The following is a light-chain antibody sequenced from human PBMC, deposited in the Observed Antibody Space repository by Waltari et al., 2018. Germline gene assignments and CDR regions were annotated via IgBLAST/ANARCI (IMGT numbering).Light chain of an antibody. CDR2: GKN. V-gene: IGLV3-19*01. CDR1: SLRSYY. J-gene: IGLJ2*01. Sequence: SSELTQDPAVSVALGQTVRITCQGDSLRSYYASWYQQKPGQAPVLVIYGKNNRPSGIPDRFSGSSSGNTASLTITGAQAEDEADYYCNPRDSSGNHLVFGGGTKLTVL. CDR3: NPRDSSGNHLV.